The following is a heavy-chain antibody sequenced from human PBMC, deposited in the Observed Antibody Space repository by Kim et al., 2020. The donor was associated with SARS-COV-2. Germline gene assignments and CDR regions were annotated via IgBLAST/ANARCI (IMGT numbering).Heavy chain of an antibody. D-gene: IGHD5-18*01. J-gene: IGHJ6*02. CDR2: IYYSGST. V-gene: IGHV4-31*03. CDR1: GGSISSGGYY. Sequence: SETLSLTCTVSGGSISSGGYYWSWIRQHPGKGLEWIGYIYYSGSTYYNPSLKSRVTISVDTSKNQFSLKLSSVTAADTAVYYCARAIAAMVDYYYGMDVWGQGTTVTVAS. CDR3: ARAIAAMVDYYYGMDV.